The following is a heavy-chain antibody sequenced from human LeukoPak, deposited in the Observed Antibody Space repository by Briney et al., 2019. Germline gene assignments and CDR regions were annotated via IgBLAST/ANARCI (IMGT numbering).Heavy chain of an antibody. D-gene: IGHD3-10*01. CDR3: ARGMDYGSGSYIFLY. CDR2: ISRSGSTK. V-gene: IGHV3-11*01. J-gene: IGHJ4*02. CDR1: GFTFSDYN. Sequence: GGSLRLSCAASGFTFSDYNMRWIRQAPGKGLEWVSSISRSGSTKYYADSVKGRFTISRDNAKNSLFLQMNSLRAEDTAVYYCARGMDYGSGSYIFLYWGQGTLVTVSS.